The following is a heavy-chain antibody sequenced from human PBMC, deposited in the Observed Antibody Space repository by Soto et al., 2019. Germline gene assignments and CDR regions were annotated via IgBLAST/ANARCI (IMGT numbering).Heavy chain of an antibody. D-gene: IGHD3-22*01. CDR1: GFTFSSYE. V-gene: IGHV3-48*03. Sequence: VGSLRLSCAASGFTFSSYEMNWVRQAPGKGLEWVSYISGSGSTIYYADSVKGRFTISRDNAKDSLYLQMNSLRAEDTAVYYCAREVVVFGVIIPTPMDVWGQGTTVTVSS. CDR3: AREVVVFGVIIPTPMDV. J-gene: IGHJ6*02. CDR2: ISGSGSTI.